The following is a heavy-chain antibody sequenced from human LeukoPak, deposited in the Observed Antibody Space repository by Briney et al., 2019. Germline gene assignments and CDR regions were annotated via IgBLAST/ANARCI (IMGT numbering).Heavy chain of an antibody. V-gene: IGHV4-34*01. D-gene: IGHD3-22*01. CDR3: ARLYDSSGPPFDY. Sequence: PSETLSLTCAVYGGSFSGYYWSWIRQPPGKGLEWIGEINHSGSTNYNPSLKSRVTISVDTSKNQFSLKLSSVTAADTAVYYCARLYDSSGPPFDYWGQGTLVTVSS. J-gene: IGHJ4*02. CDR2: INHSGST. CDR1: GGSFSGYY.